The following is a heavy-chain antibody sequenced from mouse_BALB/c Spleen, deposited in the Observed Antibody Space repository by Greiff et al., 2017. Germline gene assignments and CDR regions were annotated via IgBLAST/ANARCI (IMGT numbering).Heavy chain of an antibody. D-gene: IGHD2-1*01. Sequence: EVQGVESGGGLVKPGGSLKLSCAASGFTFSSYAMYWVRQTPEKRLEWVATISDGGSYTYYPDSVKGRFTISRDNAKNNLYLQMSSLKSEDTAMYYCARYGNYAMDYWGQGTSVTVSS. V-gene: IGHV5-4*02. J-gene: IGHJ4*01. CDR1: GFTFSSYA. CDR3: ARYGNYAMDY. CDR2: ISDGGSYT.